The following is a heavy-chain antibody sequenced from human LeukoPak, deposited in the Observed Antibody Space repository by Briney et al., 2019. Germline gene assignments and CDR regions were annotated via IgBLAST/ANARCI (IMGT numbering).Heavy chain of an antibody. CDR2: IYYSGST. J-gene: IGHJ4*02. V-gene: IGHV4-39*01. CDR3: ARQRLGYCNSTSCSEFDY. CDR1: GGSISSSSYY. D-gene: IGHD2-2*01. Sequence: SETLSLTCTVSGGSISSSSYYWGWIRQPPGKGLEWIGSIYYSGSTYYNPSLKSRVTISVDTSKNQFSLKLSSVTAADTAVYYCARQRLGYCNSTSCSEFDYWGQGTLVTVSS.